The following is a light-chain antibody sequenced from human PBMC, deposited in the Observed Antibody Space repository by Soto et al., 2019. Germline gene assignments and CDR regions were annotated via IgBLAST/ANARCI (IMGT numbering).Light chain of an antibody. CDR1: QNIRSY. CDR2: DVS. J-gene: IGKJ2*01. V-gene: IGKV1D-13*01. CDR3: QQYKDYVYT. Sequence: IHMTHSPSSLSESAASRATTASRASQNIRSYLHWYQQKPGEAPKLLISDVSTLERGVPSRFSGSGSATEFTLTISGLQPDDFATYYCQQYKDYVYTFGEGTKVDIK.